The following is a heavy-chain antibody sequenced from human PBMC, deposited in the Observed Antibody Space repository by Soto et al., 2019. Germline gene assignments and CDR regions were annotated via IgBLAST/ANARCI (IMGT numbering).Heavy chain of an antibody. D-gene: IGHD3-9*01. Sequence: TLSLTCPVSGGSISSGGYYWSWIRQHPGKGLEWIGYIYYSGSTYYNPSLKSRVTISVDTSKNQFSLKLSSVTAADTAVYYCARATIYDILTGYYAFDIWGQGTMVTVSS. J-gene: IGHJ3*02. V-gene: IGHV4-31*03. CDR2: IYYSGST. CDR1: GGSISSGGYY. CDR3: ARATIYDILTGYYAFDI.